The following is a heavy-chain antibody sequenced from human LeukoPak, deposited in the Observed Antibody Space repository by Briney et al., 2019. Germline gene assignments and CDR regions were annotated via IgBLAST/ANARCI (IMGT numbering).Heavy chain of an antibody. CDR1: GFTFSSYS. Sequence: GGCLRLSCAASGFTFSSYSMNWVRQAPGKGLEWVSYISSSSSTIYYADSVKGRFTISRDNAKNSLYLQMNSLRADDTAVYYCARFAAGGSYYYYMDVWGKGTTVTVSS. CDR2: ISSSSSTI. J-gene: IGHJ6*03. V-gene: IGHV3-48*01. D-gene: IGHD6-25*01. CDR3: ARFAAGGSYYYYMDV.